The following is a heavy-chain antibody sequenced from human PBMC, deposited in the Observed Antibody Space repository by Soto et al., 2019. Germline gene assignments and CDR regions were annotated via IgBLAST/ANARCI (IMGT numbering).Heavy chain of an antibody. J-gene: IGHJ6*02. V-gene: IGHV3-23*01. CDR3: AKSSRQLIHEVSYDYFYGMDA. Sequence: EVQLLESGGGLVLPGESRRLSCAASGFSYNNYAMNWVRQAPGKGLEWVSSLSGSGETTYYADSVEGRFTISRDNSRNTLFLQMHSLSADDSAIYYCAKSSRQLIHEVSYDYFYGMDAWGQGTTVIVSS. CDR1: GFSYNNYA. D-gene: IGHD6-13*01. CDR2: LSGSGETT.